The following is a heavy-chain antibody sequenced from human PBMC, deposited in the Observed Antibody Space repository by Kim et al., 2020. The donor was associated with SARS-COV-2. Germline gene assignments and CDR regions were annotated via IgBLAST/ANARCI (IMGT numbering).Heavy chain of an antibody. J-gene: IGHJ4*02. CDR2: IIPIFGTA. CDR3: ARGEWYYGSGSYAFDY. CDR1: GGTFSSYA. D-gene: IGHD3-10*01. V-gene: IGHV1-69*13. Sequence: SVKVSCKASGGTFSSYAISWVRQAPGQGLEWMGGIIPIFGTANYAQKFQGRVTITADESTSTAYMELSSLRSEDTAVYYCARGEWYYGSGSYAFDYWGQGTLVTVSS.